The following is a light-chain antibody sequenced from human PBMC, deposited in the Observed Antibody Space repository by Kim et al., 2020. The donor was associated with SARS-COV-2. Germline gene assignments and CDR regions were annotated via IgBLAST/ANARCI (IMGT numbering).Light chain of an antibody. J-gene: IGLJ3*02. CDR3: SSFTTSTTWV. CDR1: STDIGTYNY. Sequence: GQSITISCTGASTDIGTYNYVSWYQQHPGKAPKVMLYDVSVRPSGVSDRFSGSKSGNTASLFISGLQPEDEADYYCSSFTTSTTWVFGGGTQLTVL. V-gene: IGLV2-14*03. CDR2: DVS.